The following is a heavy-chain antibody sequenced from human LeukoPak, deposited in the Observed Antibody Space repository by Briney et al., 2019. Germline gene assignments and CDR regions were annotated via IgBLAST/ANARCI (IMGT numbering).Heavy chain of an antibody. CDR1: GGSISSHY. V-gene: IGHV4-59*11. CDR3: AAFTYYYDSSGYSDAFDI. CDR2: IYYSGST. Sequence: SETLSLTCTVSGGSISSHYWSRIRQPPGKGLEWIGYIYYSGSTNYNPSLKSRVTISVDTSKNQFSLKLSSVTAADTAVYYCAAFTYYYDSSGYSDAFDIWGQGTMVTVSS. J-gene: IGHJ3*02. D-gene: IGHD3-22*01.